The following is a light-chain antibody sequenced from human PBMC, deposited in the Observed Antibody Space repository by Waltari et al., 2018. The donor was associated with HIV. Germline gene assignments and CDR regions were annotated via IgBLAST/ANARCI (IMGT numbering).Light chain of an antibody. V-gene: IGLV2-11*01. J-gene: IGLJ2*01. CDR2: DVT. Sequence: QSALTQPRSVSGSPGQSVTLSCTGTSSDAGGYNYVSWYQHHPGKAPKLMIYDVTKRPSGVPDRFSGSKSGNTASLTISGLQAEDEADYYCCSYAGSPWIFGGGTKLTVL. CDR1: SSDAGGYNY. CDR3: CSYAGSPWI.